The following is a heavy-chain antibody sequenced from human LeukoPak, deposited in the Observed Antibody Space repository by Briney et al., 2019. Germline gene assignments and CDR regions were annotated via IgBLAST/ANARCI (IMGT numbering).Heavy chain of an antibody. J-gene: IGHJ5*02. Sequence: SETLSLTCTVSGYSISSGYYWGWIRQPPGKGLEWIGSIYHSGSTYYNPSLKSRVTISVDTSKNQFSLKLSSVTAADTAVYYCARRPSNYYDSNDFYWDNWFDPWGQGILVTVSS. D-gene: IGHD3-22*01. CDR3: ARRPSNYYDSNDFYWDNWFDP. CDR2: IYHSGST. V-gene: IGHV4-38-2*02. CDR1: GYSISSGYY.